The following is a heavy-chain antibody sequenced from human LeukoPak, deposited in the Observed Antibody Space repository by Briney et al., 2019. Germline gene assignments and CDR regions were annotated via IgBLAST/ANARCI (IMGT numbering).Heavy chain of an antibody. V-gene: IGHV4-59*08. Sequence: PSETLSLTCTVSGGSMSSHYWSWIRQPPGKGLEWIGYIYYSGTTNYNPSLKSRVTISVDTSKNQFSLKLNSVTAADTAVYYCARLRIAAAAYFYYSGQGNLVTVSS. CDR1: GGSMSSHY. CDR3: ARLRIAAAAYFYY. J-gene: IGHJ4*02. CDR2: IYYSGTT. D-gene: IGHD6-13*01.